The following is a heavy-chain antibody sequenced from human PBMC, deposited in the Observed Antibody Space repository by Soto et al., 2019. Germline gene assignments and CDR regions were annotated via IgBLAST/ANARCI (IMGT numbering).Heavy chain of an antibody. Sequence: EVQLVESGGDLVQRGGSLRLSCAASGFPFSSYWMHWVRHTPGKGLDWVARISGDGVTKYYADSVTGRFTVYRDNAKNTLSMQILGLRAAATAVYYRAREYYRLLTGYYTDYWGQGTLVSVSS. J-gene: IGHJ4*02. CDR3: AREYYRLLTGYYTDY. V-gene: IGHV3-74*01. CDR2: ISGDGVTK. CDR1: GFPFSSYW. D-gene: IGHD3-9*01.